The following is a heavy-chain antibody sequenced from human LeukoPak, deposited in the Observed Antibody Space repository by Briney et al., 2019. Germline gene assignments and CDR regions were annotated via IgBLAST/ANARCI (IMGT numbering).Heavy chain of an antibody. V-gene: IGHV1-18*01. CDR3: ARDRQCGY. D-gene: IGHD2-21*01. CDR2: ISPYNGNT. CDR1: GYTFTSYG. Sequence: ASVKVSCKASGYTFTSYGISWVRQAPGQGLEWMGWISPYNGNTNYAPKLQGRLTMTTDTSTSTAYMELRSLRSDGTAVYSCARDRQCGYWGQGTLVTVSS. J-gene: IGHJ4*02.